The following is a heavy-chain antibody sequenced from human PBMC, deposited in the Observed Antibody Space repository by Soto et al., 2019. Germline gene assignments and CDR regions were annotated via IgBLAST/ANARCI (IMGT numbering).Heavy chain of an antibody. CDR1: GFTFGRYW. D-gene: IGHD3-10*01. Sequence: PGGSLRLSCAASGFTFGRYWMSWVRQAHGKGLECLATKKMKASEKKYVDSVKGRCTMSRDNAKNSLYLQMDSLRAEDTAVYYCARGSGYGSGASVNRYLGCWGHGTLVT. J-gene: IGHJ4*01. V-gene: IGHV3-7*01. CDR2: KKMKASEK. CDR3: ARGSGYGSGASVNRYLGC.